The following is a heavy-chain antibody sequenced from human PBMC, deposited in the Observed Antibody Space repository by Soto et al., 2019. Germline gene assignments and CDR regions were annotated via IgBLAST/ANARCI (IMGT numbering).Heavy chain of an antibody. CDR1: GFTLRGYW. CDR3: ARSSIAARLGAFDI. V-gene: IGHV3-74*01. J-gene: IGHJ3*02. CDR2: INSDGSNT. D-gene: IGHD6-6*01. Sequence: GWSLRLSCAASGFTLRGYWMHWVRQAPGKGLVWVSRINSDGSNTGYADSAKGRFTISRDNSKNTLYLQMNSLRAEDTAVYYCARSSIAARLGAFDIWGQGTMVTASS.